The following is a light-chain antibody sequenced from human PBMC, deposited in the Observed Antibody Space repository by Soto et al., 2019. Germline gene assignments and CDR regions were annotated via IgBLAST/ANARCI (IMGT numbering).Light chain of an antibody. Sequence: EIVLTQSPGTLSLSAGERVTLSCRASQSVSVNSLAWYQQKPGQAPRLLIYGASSRATGIPDRFSGSGSGTNFTLTISRLEPEDFAVYYCQQYGSSLTWTFGQGTK. CDR1: QSVSVNS. CDR3: QQYGSSLTWT. CDR2: GAS. V-gene: IGKV3-20*01. J-gene: IGKJ1*01.